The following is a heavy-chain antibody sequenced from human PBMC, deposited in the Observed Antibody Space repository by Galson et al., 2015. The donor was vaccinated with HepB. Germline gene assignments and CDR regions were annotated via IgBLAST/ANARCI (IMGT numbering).Heavy chain of an antibody. V-gene: IGHV3-73*01. CDR1: GFTFSGSA. CDR2: IRSKANSYAT. CDR3: TRHSDSSGWYRPFDY. Sequence: SLRLSCAASGFTFSGSAMHWVRQASGKGLEWVGRIRSKANSYATAYAASVKGRFTISRDDSKNTAYLQMNSLKTEDTAVYYCTRHSDSSGWYRPFDYWGQGTLVTVSS. J-gene: IGHJ4*02. D-gene: IGHD6-19*01.